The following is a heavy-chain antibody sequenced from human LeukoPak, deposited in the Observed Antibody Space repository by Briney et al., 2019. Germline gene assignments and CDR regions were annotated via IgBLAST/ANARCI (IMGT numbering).Heavy chain of an antibody. D-gene: IGHD3-10*01. V-gene: IGHV4-34*01. CDR2: INHSGST. CDR1: GGSFSGYY. CDR3: ARGRYYYGSGSYNWFDP. J-gene: IGHJ5*02. Sequence: PSETLSLTCAVYGGSFSGYYWSWIRQPPGKGLEWIGEINHSGSTNYNPSLKSRVTISVDTSKNQFSLKLSSVTAADTAVYYCARGRYYYGSGSYNWFDPWGQGTLVTVSS.